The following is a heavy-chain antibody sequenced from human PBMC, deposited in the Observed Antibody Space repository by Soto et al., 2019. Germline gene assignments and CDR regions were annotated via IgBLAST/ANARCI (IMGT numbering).Heavy chain of an antibody. J-gene: IGHJ4*02. CDR1: GFTFSDHF. D-gene: IGHD2-15*01. CDR3: ARVPKGVVVAANDY. CDR2: VSRSGSSI. V-gene: IGHV3-11*01. Sequence: QAQLVESGGGLVKPGGSLRLSCAASGFTFSDHFMSWIRQAPGQGLEWVSYVSRSGSSIYYADSVKGRFTISRDNAKNSLYLQMNSLRAEDTAVYYCARVPKGVVVAANDYWGQGSLVTVSS.